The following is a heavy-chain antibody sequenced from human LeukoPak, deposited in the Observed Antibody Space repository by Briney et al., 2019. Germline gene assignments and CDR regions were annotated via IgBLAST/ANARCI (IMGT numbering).Heavy chain of an antibody. CDR2: INHSGST. CDR1: GGSFSGYY. D-gene: IGHD3-10*01. CDR3: ARHTLFYYGSGSFRACWFDP. Sequence: SETLSLTCAVYGGSFSGYYWSWIRQPPGKGLEWIGEINHSGSTNYNPSLKSRVTISVDTSKNQFSLKLSSVTAADTAVYYCARHTLFYYGSGSFRACWFDPWGQGTLVTVSS. J-gene: IGHJ5*02. V-gene: IGHV4-34*01.